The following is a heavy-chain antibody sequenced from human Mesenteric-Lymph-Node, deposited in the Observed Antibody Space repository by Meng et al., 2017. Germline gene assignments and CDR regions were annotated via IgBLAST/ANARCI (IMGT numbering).Heavy chain of an antibody. CDR3: ARVREISSADY. Sequence: SETLSLTCAVYGVSFSSYYWSWIRQPPGKGLEWIGEINHSGSTNYNPSLKSRVTISVDTSKNQFSLKLSSVTATDTAVYYCARVREISSADYWGQGTLVTVSS. CDR2: INHSGST. V-gene: IGHV4-34*01. D-gene: IGHD1-26*01. CDR1: GVSFSSYY. J-gene: IGHJ4*02.